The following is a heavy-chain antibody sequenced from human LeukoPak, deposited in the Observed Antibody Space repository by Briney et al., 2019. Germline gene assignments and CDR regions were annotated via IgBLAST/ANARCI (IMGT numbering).Heavy chain of an antibody. D-gene: IGHD3-10*01. Sequence: PSETLSLTCAVYGGSFSGYYWSWIRQPPGKGLEWIGEINHSGSTNYNPSLKSRVTISVDTSKNQFSLKLSSVTAADTAVYYCARTPDRGGFDFWGQGMLVTVSS. J-gene: IGHJ4*02. V-gene: IGHV4-34*01. CDR2: INHSGST. CDR1: GGSFSGYY. CDR3: ARTPDRGGFDF.